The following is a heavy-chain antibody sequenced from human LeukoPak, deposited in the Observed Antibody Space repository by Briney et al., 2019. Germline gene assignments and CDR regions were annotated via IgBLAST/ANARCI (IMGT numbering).Heavy chain of an antibody. CDR3: ARAGGPNPGDY. CDR2: INPSGGST. Sequence: EASVKVSCKASGYTFTSYYMHWVRQAPGQGLEWMGIINPSGGSTSYVQKFQGRVTMTRDTSTSTVYMELSSLRSEDTAVYYCARAGGPNPGDYWGQGTLVIVSS. CDR1: GYTFTSYY. V-gene: IGHV1-46*01. J-gene: IGHJ4*02. D-gene: IGHD3-10*01.